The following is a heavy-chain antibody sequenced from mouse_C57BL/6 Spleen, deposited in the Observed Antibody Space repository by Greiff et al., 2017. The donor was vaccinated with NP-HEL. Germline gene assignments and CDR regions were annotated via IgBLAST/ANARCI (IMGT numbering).Heavy chain of an antibody. V-gene: IGHV1-15*01. CDR3: TKHDYYGSSEYYFDY. CDR2: IDPETGGT. Sequence: VQLQQSGAELVRPGASVTLSCKASGYTFTDYEMHWVKQTPVHGLEWIGAIDPETGGTAYNQKFKGKAILTADKSSSTAYMELRSLTSEDSAVYYCTKHDYYGSSEYYFDYWGQGTTLTVSS. CDR1: GYTFTDYE. D-gene: IGHD1-1*01. J-gene: IGHJ2*01.